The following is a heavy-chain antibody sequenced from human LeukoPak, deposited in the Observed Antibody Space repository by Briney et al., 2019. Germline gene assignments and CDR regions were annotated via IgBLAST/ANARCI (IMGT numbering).Heavy chain of an antibody. V-gene: IGHV1-2*02. Sequence: ASVKVSCKASGYTFTGYYMHWVRQAPGQGLEWRGWINPNSGGTNYAQKFQGRVTMTRDTSISTAYMELSRLRSDDTAVYYCARLSWNDEYYFDYWGQGTLVTVSS. D-gene: IGHD1-1*01. CDR1: GYTFTGYY. J-gene: IGHJ4*02. CDR3: ARLSWNDEYYFDY. CDR2: INPNSGGT.